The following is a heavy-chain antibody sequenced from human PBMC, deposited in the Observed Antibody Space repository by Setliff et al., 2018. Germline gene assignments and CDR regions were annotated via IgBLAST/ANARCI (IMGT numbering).Heavy chain of an antibody. V-gene: IGHV4-31*03. CDR1: GASIRSGGSY. J-gene: IGHJ6*03. CDR3: ARMSGFLYMDV. D-gene: IGHD3-3*01. Sequence: PSETLSLTCTVSGASIRSGGSYWNWIRQHPGKGLEWIGYIYYSGTTYYNPSLKSRVTVIVDTSKSQFFLKLNSVTAADTAVYYCARMSGFLYMDVWGKGTPVTVSS. CDR2: IYYSGTT.